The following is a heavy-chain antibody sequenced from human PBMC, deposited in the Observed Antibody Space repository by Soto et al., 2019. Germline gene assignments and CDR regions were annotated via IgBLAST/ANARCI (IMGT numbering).Heavy chain of an antibody. Sequence: PSETLSLTCTVSGGSISSYYWSWIRQPPGKGLELIGYIYHTGSTNYNPSLNSRVTISVDTSKKQFSLMLRSVTAAVTAVYYCARTQLGSFDIWGQGTMVTVSS. D-gene: IGHD3-16*01. CDR2: IYHTGST. CDR1: GGSISSYY. J-gene: IGHJ3*02. CDR3: ARTQLGSFDI. V-gene: IGHV4-59*01.